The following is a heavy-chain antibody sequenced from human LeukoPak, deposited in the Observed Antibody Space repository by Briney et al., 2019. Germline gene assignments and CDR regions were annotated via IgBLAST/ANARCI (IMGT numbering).Heavy chain of an antibody. CDR1: EFSVSTRY. Sequence: GGSLRLSCAASEFSVSTRYMSWVRQAAGKGLEWVSVINSGGTTYYADSVKGRFTISRDSLKNILYLQMKSLRAEDAAVYYCAKGRGYSSGAHDSWGQGTLVTVS. CDR2: INSGGTT. V-gene: IGHV3-53*01. D-gene: IGHD5-18*01. J-gene: IGHJ4*02. CDR3: AKGRGYSSGAHDS.